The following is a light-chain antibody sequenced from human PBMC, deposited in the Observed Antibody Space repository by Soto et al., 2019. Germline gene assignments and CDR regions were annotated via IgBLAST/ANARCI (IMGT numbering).Light chain of an antibody. V-gene: IGKV3-20*01. Sequence: EIVLTQSPGTLSLCPGERATLSCRASQSVSSSYLAWYQQKPGQAPRLLIYGASSRATGIPDRFSGSGSGTDFTLTISRLEPEDFAVYYCQQYSSSPRTLGQGTKVDIK. CDR3: QQYSSSPRT. J-gene: IGKJ1*01. CDR2: GAS. CDR1: QSVSSSY.